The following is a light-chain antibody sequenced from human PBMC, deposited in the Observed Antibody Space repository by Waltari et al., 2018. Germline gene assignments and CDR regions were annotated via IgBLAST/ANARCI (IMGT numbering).Light chain of an antibody. CDR2: KAS. CDR1: QSINSW. J-gene: IGKJ2*01. CDR3: QQYNSHSQT. V-gene: IGKV1-5*03. Sequence: DIQMTQSTSTLSASVGDRVTITCRASQSINSWLAWYQQKPGKAPKLLIYKASTLQSGVPARFSGSGSGTEFALTISSLQPDDFATYYCQQYNSHSQTFGRGTKLEIK.